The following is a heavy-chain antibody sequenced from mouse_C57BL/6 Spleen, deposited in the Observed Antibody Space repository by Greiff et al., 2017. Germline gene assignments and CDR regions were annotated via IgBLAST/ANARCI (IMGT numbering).Heavy chain of an antibody. J-gene: IGHJ2*01. CDR3: ARHELTGTDYFDY. V-gene: IGHV5-6*01. D-gene: IGHD4-1*01. CDR2: ISSGGSYT. CDR1: GFTFSSYG. Sequence: DVHLVESGGDLVKPGGSLKLSCAASGFTFSSYGMSWVRQTPDKRLEWVATISSGGSYTYYPDSVKGRFTISRDNAKNTLYLQMSSLKSEDTAMYYCARHELTGTDYFDYWGQGTTLTVSS.